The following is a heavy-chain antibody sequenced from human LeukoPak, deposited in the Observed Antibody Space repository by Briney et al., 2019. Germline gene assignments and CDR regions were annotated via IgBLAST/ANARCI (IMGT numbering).Heavy chain of an antibody. Sequence: PGGSLRLSCAASGFSFSGYAVHWVRQAPGKGLEWVAVISYDGGTKYYADSVKGRFTISRDNSKNTLWLQMNTLRPEDTAVYYCAIITGDSSWEPEYFQHWGQGTLVTVSS. CDR2: ISYDGGTK. V-gene: IGHV3-30-3*01. J-gene: IGHJ1*01. CDR3: AIITGDSSWEPEYFQH. CDR1: GFSFSGYA. D-gene: IGHD3-22*01.